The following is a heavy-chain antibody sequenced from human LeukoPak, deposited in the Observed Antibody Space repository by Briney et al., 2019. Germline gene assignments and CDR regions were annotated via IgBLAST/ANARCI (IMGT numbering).Heavy chain of an antibody. Sequence: SVKVSCKASGYTFTGYYIHWVRQAPGQGLEWMGWINPNSGGTNYAQKFQGRVTMTRDTSISTAYMELSRLRSDDTAVYYCARVITFGGADVGYLDYWGQGTLVTVSS. CDR1: GYTFTGYY. CDR3: ARVITFGGADVGYLDY. CDR2: INPNSGGT. V-gene: IGHV1-2*02. D-gene: IGHD3-16*01. J-gene: IGHJ4*03.